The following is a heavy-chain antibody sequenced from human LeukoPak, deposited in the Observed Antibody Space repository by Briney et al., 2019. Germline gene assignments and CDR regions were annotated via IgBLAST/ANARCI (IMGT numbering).Heavy chain of an antibody. CDR2: IKSDGSEK. Sequence: GGSLRLSCAASGFTFNSYEMNWVRQAPGKRLEWVANIKSDGSEKYSLDSVKGRFTISRDNAKNSLYLQMNSLRAEDSAVYYCARYCTFRTCSGTKFDSWGQGTLVTVSS. D-gene: IGHD1-1*01. J-gene: IGHJ4*02. CDR1: GFTFNSYE. V-gene: IGHV3-7*01. CDR3: ARYCTFRTCSGTKFDS.